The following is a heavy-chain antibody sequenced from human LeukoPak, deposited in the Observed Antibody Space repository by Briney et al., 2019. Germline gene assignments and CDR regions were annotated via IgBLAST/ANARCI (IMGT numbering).Heavy chain of an antibody. V-gene: IGHV3-48*01. CDR3: ARDLPVGDRLGELSSQSDY. CDR2: ISSSSSTI. Sequence: GGSLRLSCAASGFTFSSYSMNWVRQAPGKGLEWVSYISSSSSTIYYADSVKGRFTISRDNAKNSLYLQMNSLRAEDTAVYYCARDLPVGDRLGELSSQSDYWGQGTLVTVSS. CDR1: GFTFSSYS. J-gene: IGHJ4*02. D-gene: IGHD3-16*02.